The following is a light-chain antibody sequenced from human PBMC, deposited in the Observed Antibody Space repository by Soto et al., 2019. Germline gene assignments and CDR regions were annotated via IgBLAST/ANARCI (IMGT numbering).Light chain of an antibody. J-gene: IGLJ1*01. Sequence: QSALTQPRSVSGSPGQSVTISCTGTSSDVGGYNFVPWYQQHPGKAPQLMIYDVNKRPSGIPDRFSGSKSGNTASLTISGLQAEDEADYYCCSNAGSYTYVFGTGTKLTVL. CDR2: DVN. V-gene: IGLV2-11*01. CDR1: SSDVGGYNF. CDR3: CSNAGSYTYV.